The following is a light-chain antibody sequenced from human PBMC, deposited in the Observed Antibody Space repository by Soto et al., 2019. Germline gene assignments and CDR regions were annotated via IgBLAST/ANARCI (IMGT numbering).Light chain of an antibody. Sequence: DIQMTQSPSTLSASVGDRVTITCRASQSISTWLGWYQQKPGKAPKLLIYKASSLESGVPSRFSGSGSGTEFTLTISSRQPDDFATYYCQQYNTYPLTFGGGTTVEIK. CDR1: QSISTW. V-gene: IGKV1-5*03. CDR2: KAS. CDR3: QQYNTYPLT. J-gene: IGKJ4*01.